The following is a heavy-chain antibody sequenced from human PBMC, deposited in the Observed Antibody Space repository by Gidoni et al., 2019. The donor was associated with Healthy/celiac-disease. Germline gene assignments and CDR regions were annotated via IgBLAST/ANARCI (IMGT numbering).Heavy chain of an antibody. CDR2: INPSCGST. J-gene: IGHJ4*02. Sequence: QVTLVQSGAEVEKTGASVKVSCKASGYTFSSHYMHWVRQAPGQGLAWMGIINPSCGSTSYAQQFQGRVTMTRDTSTSTVSMELSSLRSEDTAVYYCARLGFGSGSYDYWGQGTLVTVSS. D-gene: IGHD3-10*01. CDR3: ARLGFGSGSYDY. V-gene: IGHV1-46*01. CDR1: GYTFSSHY.